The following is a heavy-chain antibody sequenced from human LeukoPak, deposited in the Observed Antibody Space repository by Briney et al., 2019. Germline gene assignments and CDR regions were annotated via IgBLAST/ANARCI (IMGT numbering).Heavy chain of an antibody. CDR1: GGTFSSYA. Sequence: SVKVSCKASGGTFSSYAISWVRQAPGQGLEWMGGIIPIFGTANYAQKFQGRVTITADESTSTAYMELSSLRSEDTAVYYCARGGYDFWSARPYFDYWGQGTLVTVSS. V-gene: IGHV1-69*13. J-gene: IGHJ4*02. CDR2: IIPIFGTA. CDR3: ARGGYDFWSARPYFDY. D-gene: IGHD3-3*01.